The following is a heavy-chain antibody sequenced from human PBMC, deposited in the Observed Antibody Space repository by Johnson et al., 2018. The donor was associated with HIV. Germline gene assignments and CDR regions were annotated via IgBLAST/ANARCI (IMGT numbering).Heavy chain of an antibody. CDR2: ISHDGSKK. V-gene: IGHV3-30-3*01. CDR3: AREVAWEPPLDAIDI. D-gene: IGHD1-26*01. CDR1: GFPFSTYS. Sequence: QVQLVESGGGVVQPGRSLRLSCAASGFPFSTYSMHWVRQAPGKGLEWVTVISHDGSKKYYADSLKGRFTISRDNSKNTLYLQMNSLRAEDTAVYYCAREVAWEPPLDAIDIWGQGTMVTVSS. J-gene: IGHJ3*02.